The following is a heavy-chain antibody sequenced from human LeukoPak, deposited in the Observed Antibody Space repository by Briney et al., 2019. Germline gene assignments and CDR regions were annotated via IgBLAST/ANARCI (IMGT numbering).Heavy chain of an antibody. J-gene: IGHJ4*01. CDR3: ARDLIAAAGTPPAGEY. D-gene: IGHD6-13*01. CDR2: MYSGGST. Sequence: GGSLRLSCAASGYSLSKNYMIGVRQAPGKGREWGSDMYSGGSTYYPDSVKGRFIISRNNSKNTVYLQMNILRVEDTAVYYCARDLIAAAGTPPAGEYWGNGTLVTVSS. V-gene: IGHV3-66*01. CDR1: GYSLSKNY.